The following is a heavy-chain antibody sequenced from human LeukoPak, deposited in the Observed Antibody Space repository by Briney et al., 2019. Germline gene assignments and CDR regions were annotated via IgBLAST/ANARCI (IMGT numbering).Heavy chain of an antibody. CDR3: AKDLGGDWDG. CDR2: ISYDGSNK. V-gene: IGHV3-30*18. D-gene: IGHD2-21*02. Sequence: GGSLRLSCAASGFTFSSYAMHWVRQAPGKGLEWVAVISYDGSNKYYADSVKGRFTISRDNSKNTLYLQMNSLRAEDTAVYYCAKDLGGDWDGWGQGTLVTVSS. CDR1: GFTFSSYA. J-gene: IGHJ4*02.